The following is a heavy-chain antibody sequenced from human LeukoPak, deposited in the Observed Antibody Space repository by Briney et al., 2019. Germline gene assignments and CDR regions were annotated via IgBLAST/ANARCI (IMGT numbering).Heavy chain of an antibody. Sequence: SETLSLICTVSGVSISNYYWSWIRQPPGKGLEWIGYIYYIGSTNSNPSLKSRVTISLDTSKNQFSLKLSSVTAADTAVYYCARLHPDRYGYMRRSSDSWGQGTLVTVSS. CDR3: ARLHPDRYGYMRRSSDS. D-gene: IGHD5-24*01. J-gene: IGHJ4*02. CDR1: GVSISNYY. V-gene: IGHV4-59*08. CDR2: IYYIGST.